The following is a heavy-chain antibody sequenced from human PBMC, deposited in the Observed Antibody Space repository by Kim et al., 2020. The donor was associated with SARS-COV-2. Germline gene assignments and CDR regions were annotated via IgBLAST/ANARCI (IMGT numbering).Heavy chain of an antibody. J-gene: IGHJ4*02. CDR3: ARPGLPGQQLVNYFDY. Sequence: LKSRFTISVDTSKNQFSLKLSSVTAADTAVYYCARPGLPGQQLVNYFDYWGQGTLVTVSS. D-gene: IGHD6-6*01. V-gene: IGHV4-39*01.